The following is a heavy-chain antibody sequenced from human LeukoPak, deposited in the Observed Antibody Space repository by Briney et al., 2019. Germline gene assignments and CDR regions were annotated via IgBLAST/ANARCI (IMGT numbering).Heavy chain of an antibody. CDR1: GYSISSGYY. Sequence: PSETLSLTCTVSGYSISSGYYWGWIRQPPGKGLEWIGSIYHSGSTYYNPSLKSRVTISVDTSKNQFSLKLSSVTAADTAVYYCARGGYYYDSSGYGWFDPWGQGTLVTVSS. J-gene: IGHJ5*02. D-gene: IGHD3-22*01. CDR2: IYHSGST. V-gene: IGHV4-38-2*02. CDR3: ARGGYYYDSSGYGWFDP.